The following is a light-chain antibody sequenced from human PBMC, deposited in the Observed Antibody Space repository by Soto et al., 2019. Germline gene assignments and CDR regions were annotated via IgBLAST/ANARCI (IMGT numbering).Light chain of an antibody. J-gene: IGKJ1*01. CDR1: QSVLYSSNNKNY. Sequence: DIVMTQSPDSLAVSLGERATINCKSSQSVLYSSNNKNYLAWYQQKPGQPPKLLISWASTRESGVPDRFSGSGSGTDLTLTISSLQAEDVGVYYCQQYYSTPWTFGQGTKVEIK. CDR3: QQYYSTPWT. V-gene: IGKV4-1*01. CDR2: WAS.